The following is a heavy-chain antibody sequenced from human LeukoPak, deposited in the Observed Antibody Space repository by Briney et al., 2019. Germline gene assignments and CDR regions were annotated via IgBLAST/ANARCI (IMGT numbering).Heavy chain of an antibody. CDR1: GGTFSSYA. J-gene: IGHJ4*02. V-gene: IGHV1-18*01. Sequence: ASVKVSCKAPGGTFSSYAISWVRQAPGQGLEWMGWISAYNGNTNYAQKLQGRVTMTTDTSTSTAYMELRSLRSDDTAVYYCARRSYFDYWGQGTLVTVSS. CDR3: ARRSYFDY. CDR2: ISAYNGNT.